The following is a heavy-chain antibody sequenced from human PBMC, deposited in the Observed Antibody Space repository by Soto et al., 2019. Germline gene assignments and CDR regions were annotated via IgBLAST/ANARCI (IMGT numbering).Heavy chain of an antibody. V-gene: IGHV1-69*02. CDR3: ASSYGSGSRAFHY. Sequence: QVQLVQSGAEVKRPGSSVKVSCKASADTFNFYSINWVRQAPGLGLEWMGRVNPIVSMSNYAQKFQGRVTMTADESPITAYMELLSLRSEDTAIYYCASSYGSGSRAFHYWCQGALVSVSS. CDR1: ADTFNFYS. J-gene: IGHJ4*02. CDR2: VNPIVSMS. D-gene: IGHD3-10*01.